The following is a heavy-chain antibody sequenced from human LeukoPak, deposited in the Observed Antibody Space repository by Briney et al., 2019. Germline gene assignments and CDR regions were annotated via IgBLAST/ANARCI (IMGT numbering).Heavy chain of an antibody. V-gene: IGHV3-30*02. CDR3: AKDNSTKYCYDSSGYSYFDY. D-gene: IGHD3-22*01. J-gene: IGHJ4*02. CDR1: GFTFSSYG. CDR2: IRYDGSNK. Sequence: GGSLRLSCAASGFTFSSYGMHWVRQAPGKGLEWVAFIRYDGSNKYYADSVKGRFTISRDNSKNTLYLQMNSLRAEDTAVYYCAKDNSTKYCYDSSGYSYFDYWGQGTLVTVSS.